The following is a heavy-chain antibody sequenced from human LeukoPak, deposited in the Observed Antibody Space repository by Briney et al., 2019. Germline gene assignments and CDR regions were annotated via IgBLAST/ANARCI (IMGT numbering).Heavy chain of an antibody. CDR3: AKDMRTAVAGNAFDI. CDR1: GFTFSSYG. J-gene: IGHJ3*02. D-gene: IGHD6-19*01. V-gene: IGHV3-30*18. CDR2: ISYDGSNK. Sequence: GGSLRLSSAAAGFTFSSYGMHWVRQAPGKVLEWVAVISYDGSNKYYADSVKGRFTISRDNSKNTLYLQMNSLRAEDTALYYCAKDMRTAVAGNAFDIWGQGTMVTVSS.